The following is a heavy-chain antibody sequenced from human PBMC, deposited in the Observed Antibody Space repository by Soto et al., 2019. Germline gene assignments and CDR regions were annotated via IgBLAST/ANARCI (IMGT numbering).Heavy chain of an antibody. Sequence: ASVKVSCKVSGYTLTELSMHWVRQAPGKGLEWMGGFDPEDGETIYAQKFQGRVTMTEDTSTDTAYMELSSLRSEDTAVYYCATLLAFGEFHYYFDYWGQGTLVTVSS. CDR1: GYTLTELS. J-gene: IGHJ4*02. CDR2: FDPEDGET. V-gene: IGHV1-24*01. CDR3: ATLLAFGEFHYYFDY. D-gene: IGHD3-10*01.